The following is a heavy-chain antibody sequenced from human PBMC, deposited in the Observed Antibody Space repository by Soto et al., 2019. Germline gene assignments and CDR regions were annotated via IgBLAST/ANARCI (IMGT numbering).Heavy chain of an antibody. CDR1: GGSISSGGYY. V-gene: IGHV4-31*03. CDR3: ARYPTYSSGWWKFNNCFDY. D-gene: IGHD6-19*01. J-gene: IGHJ4*02. CDR2: IYYSGST. Sequence: SETLSPTCTVSGGSISSGGYYWSWIRQHPGKGLEWSGYIYYSGSTYSNPSLKSRVTISVDTSKTQFSRKLNSVTAADTAVYFCARYPTYSSGWWKFNNCFDYWGQGTLVTVSS.